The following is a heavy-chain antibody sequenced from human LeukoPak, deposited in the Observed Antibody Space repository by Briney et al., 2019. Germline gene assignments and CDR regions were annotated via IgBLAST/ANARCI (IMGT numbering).Heavy chain of an antibody. J-gene: IGHJ3*02. CDR1: GYTFTSYD. CDR2: MNPNSGST. V-gene: IGHV1-8*01. CDR3: ARAAGLWSIYDAFDI. D-gene: IGHD5-18*01. Sequence: ASVKVSCKASGYTFTSYDINWVRQATGQGLEWMGWMNPNSGSTGYAQKFQGRVTMTRNTSISTAYMELSSLRSEDTAVYYCARAAGLWSIYDAFDIWGQGTMVTVSS.